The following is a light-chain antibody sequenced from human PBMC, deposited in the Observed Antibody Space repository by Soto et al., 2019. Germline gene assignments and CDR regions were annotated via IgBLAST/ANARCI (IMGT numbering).Light chain of an antibody. J-gene: IGKJ3*01. V-gene: IGKV3-11*01. CDR3: QQRANWHPT. CDR2: DAS. Sequence: EILLTQFPATLFLSPGERAILSCRARQSVSTYLAWYEQKPGQAPRLLIFDASTRATGIPARCRRSGSGTDITLTISSLEPEDFPVYFCQQRANWHPTFGPGTMVDIK. CDR1: QSVSTY.